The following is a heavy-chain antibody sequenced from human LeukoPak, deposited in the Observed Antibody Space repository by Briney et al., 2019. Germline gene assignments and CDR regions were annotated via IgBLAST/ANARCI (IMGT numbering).Heavy chain of an antibody. Sequence: TLSLTCNVSGGSISSGDYYWSWIRQPPGKGLEWIGYIYYTGSTYYNPSLKSRVTISVVTSKIQFSLKLSSVTAADTAVYYCARAARDAFDIWGQGTMVTVSS. CDR3: ARAARDAFDI. J-gene: IGHJ3*02. CDR2: IYYTGST. D-gene: IGHD6-25*01. V-gene: IGHV4-30-4*01. CDR1: GGSISSGDYY.